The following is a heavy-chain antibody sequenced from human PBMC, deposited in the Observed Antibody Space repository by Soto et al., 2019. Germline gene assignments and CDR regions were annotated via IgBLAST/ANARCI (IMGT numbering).Heavy chain of an antibody. Sequence: ASVKVSCKASGYTFTGYYMHWVRQAPGQGLEWMGWINPNSGGTNYAQKFQGWVTMTRDTSITTGYMDLRGLTSDDTAVYYCASAPPYYGISGYLEVWGLGTLVTVSS. CDR1: GYTFTGYY. J-gene: IGHJ4*02. CDR2: INPNSGGT. D-gene: IGHD3-22*01. V-gene: IGHV1-2*04. CDR3: ASAPPYYGISGYLEV.